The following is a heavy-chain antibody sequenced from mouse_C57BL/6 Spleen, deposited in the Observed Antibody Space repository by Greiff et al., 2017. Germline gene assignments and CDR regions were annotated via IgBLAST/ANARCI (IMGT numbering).Heavy chain of an antibody. D-gene: IGHD3-2*02. V-gene: IGHV1-69*01. Sequence: QVQLQQPGAELVMPGASVKLSCKASGYTFTSYWMHWVKQRPGQGLEWIGEIDPSDSYTNYNQKFKGKSTVTVDKSSSTAYMQLSSLTSEDSAVYYCARRTDSSGLAYWGQGTLVTVSA. CDR2: IDPSDSYT. J-gene: IGHJ3*01. CDR1: GYTFTSYW. CDR3: ARRTDSSGLAY.